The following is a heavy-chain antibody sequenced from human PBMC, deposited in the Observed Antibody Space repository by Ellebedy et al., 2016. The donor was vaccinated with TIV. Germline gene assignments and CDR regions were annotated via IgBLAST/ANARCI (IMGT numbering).Heavy chain of an antibody. CDR3: ARGIEQWLTY. V-gene: IGHV4-31*03. CDR2: IYSGGST. J-gene: IGHJ4*02. CDR1: GASLSSGPYY. Sequence: SETLSLXXTLSGASLSSGPYYWNWIRQHPGKGLEWIGYIYSGGSTYYSPSLKSRVTISLDTSKNQFSLKLTSVTAAATAVYYCARGIEQWLTYWGQGTLVTVSS. D-gene: IGHD6-19*01.